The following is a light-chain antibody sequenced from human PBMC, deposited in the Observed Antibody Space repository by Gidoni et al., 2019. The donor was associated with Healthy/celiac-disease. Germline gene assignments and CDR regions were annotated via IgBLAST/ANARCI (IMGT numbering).Light chain of an antibody. CDR1: QSVLYASNNKNF. CDR2: WAS. Sequence: DIVVPQSPDSLTVSLGERATIYCKSSQSVLYASNNKNFLAWYQHKPRHPPRLLLYWASTRASGVPDRFIGSGSGTNFTLTISSLQAEDVALYYCQQYYRTPTFGGGTRVEI. CDR3: QQYYRTPT. J-gene: IGKJ4*01. V-gene: IGKV4-1*01.